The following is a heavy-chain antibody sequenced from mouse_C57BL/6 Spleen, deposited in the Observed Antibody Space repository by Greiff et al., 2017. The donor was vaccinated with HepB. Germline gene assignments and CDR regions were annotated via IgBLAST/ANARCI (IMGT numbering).Heavy chain of an antibody. CDR2: IDPSDSET. V-gene: IGHV1-52*01. CDR1: GYTFTSYW. J-gene: IGHJ3*01. Sequence: QVQLQQPGAELVRPGSSVKLSCKASGYTFTSYWMHWVKQRPIQGLEWIGNIDPSDSETHYNQKFKDKATLTVDKSSSTAYMQLSSLTSEDSAVYYCARGDYGEGWFAYWGQGTLVTVSA. D-gene: IGHD2-4*01. CDR3: ARGDYGEGWFAY.